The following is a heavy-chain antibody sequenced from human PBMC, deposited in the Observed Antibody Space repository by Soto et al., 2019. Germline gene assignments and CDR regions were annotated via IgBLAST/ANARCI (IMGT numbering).Heavy chain of an antibody. CDR3: ARMRPGGGYYNYYYGMDV. Sequence: SETLSLTCTVSGGSISGYYWSWIRQPPGKGLEWIGYIYYSGSTNYNPSLKSRVTISVDTSKNQFSLKLSSVTAADTAVYYCARMRPGGGYYNYYYGMDVWGQGTTVTVSS. J-gene: IGHJ6*02. V-gene: IGHV4-59*01. CDR1: GGSISGYY. D-gene: IGHD3-3*01. CDR2: IYYSGST.